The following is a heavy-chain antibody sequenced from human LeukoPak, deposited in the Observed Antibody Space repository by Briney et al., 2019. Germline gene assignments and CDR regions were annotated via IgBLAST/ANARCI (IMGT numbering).Heavy chain of an antibody. CDR2: IKQDGGEK. J-gene: IGHJ4*02. CDR3: ARFPLVGGSYVVYY. Sequence: GGSLRLSCAASGFSLSSYWMSWVRQAPGKGLEWVANIKQDGGEKYYVDSVKGRFTISRDNTKNSLYLQMNSLRAEDTAVYYCARFPLVGGSYVVYYWGQGALVTVSS. V-gene: IGHV3-7*01. CDR1: GFSLSSYW. D-gene: IGHD1-26*01.